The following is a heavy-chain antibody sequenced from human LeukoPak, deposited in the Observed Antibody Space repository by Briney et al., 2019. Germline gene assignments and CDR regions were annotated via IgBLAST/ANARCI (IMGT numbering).Heavy chain of an antibody. Sequence: SETLSLTCTVSGGSMNNYYWSWIRQSPGKGLEWIGYIYHTGSTTYKPSLKSRVTLLLDTSKNQFSLKLSSVTAADTAVYYCARGRGDSKGTSFDFWGQGTLVTVSS. CDR3: ARGRGDSKGTSFDF. V-gene: IGHV4-59*01. CDR2: IYHTGST. J-gene: IGHJ4*02. D-gene: IGHD3-22*01. CDR1: GGSMNNYY.